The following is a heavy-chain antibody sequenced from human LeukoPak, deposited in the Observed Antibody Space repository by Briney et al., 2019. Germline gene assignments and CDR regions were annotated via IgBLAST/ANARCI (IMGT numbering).Heavy chain of an antibody. CDR2: IIPIFGTA. Sequence: VASVKVSCKASGGTFSSYAISWVRQAPGQGLEWMGGIIPIFGTANYAQKFQGRVTITTDESTSTAYMELSSLRSEDTAVYYCARGKNWNYWEYWGRGTLVTVSS. V-gene: IGHV1-69*05. J-gene: IGHJ4*02. CDR3: ARGKNWNYWEY. CDR1: GGTFSSYA. D-gene: IGHD1-1*01.